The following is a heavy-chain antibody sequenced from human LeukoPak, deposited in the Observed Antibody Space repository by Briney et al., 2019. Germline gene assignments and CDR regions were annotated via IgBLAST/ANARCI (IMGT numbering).Heavy chain of an antibody. CDR2: IYYGGST. J-gene: IGHJ2*01. V-gene: IGHV4-59*01. CDR1: GGSISSYY. CDR3: AREVITMVRGVINWYFDL. Sequence: KPSETLSLTCTVPGGSISSYYWSWIRQPPGKGLEGIGYIYYGGSTNYNPSLKSRVTISVDTSKNQFSLKLSSVTAADTAVYYCAREVITMVRGVINWYFDLWGRGTLVTVSS. D-gene: IGHD3-10*01.